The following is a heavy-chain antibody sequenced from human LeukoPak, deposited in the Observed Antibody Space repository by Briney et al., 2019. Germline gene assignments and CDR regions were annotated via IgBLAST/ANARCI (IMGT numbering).Heavy chain of an antibody. J-gene: IGHJ6*02. CDR1: GGSFSGYY. CDR2: INHSGST. CDR3: ARLVGYCSSTSCYRYYYYGMDV. D-gene: IGHD2-2*01. V-gene: IGHV4-34*01. Sequence: SETLSLTCAVYGGSFSGYYWSWIRQLPGKGLEWIGEINHSGSTNYNPSLKSRVTISVDTSKNQFSLKLSSVTAADTAVYYCARLVGYCSSTSCYRYYYYGMDVWGQGTTVTVSS.